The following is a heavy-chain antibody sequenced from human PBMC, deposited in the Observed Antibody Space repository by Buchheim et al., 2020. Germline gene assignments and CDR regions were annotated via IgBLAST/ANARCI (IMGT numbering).Heavy chain of an antibody. V-gene: IGHV4-34*01. CDR3: ASVWGNGSGSYYDGETDY. Sequence: QVQLQQWGAGLLKPSETLSLTCAVYGGSFSGYYWSWIRQPPGKGLEWIGEINHSGSTNYNPSLKSRVTISVDTSKNQFSLKLSSVTAADTAVYYCASVWGNGSGSYYDGETDYWGQGTL. J-gene: IGHJ4*02. CDR1: GGSFSGYY. CDR2: INHSGST. D-gene: IGHD3-10*01.